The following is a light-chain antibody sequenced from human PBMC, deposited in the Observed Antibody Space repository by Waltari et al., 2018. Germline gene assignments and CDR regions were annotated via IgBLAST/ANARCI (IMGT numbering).Light chain of an antibody. V-gene: IGKV2-29*02. CDR2: RVS. CDR1: QSLLHSNGNTY. J-gene: IGKJ1*01. Sequence: DIVMTQTPLSLPVTPGEPAYISCRSSQSLLHSNGNTYLYWYLQKPGQPPRLLIYRVSNLFSGVPARFSGSGSGTDFTLKISRVEAEDVGVYYCMQALQTPRTFGQGTKVEIK. CDR3: MQALQTPRT.